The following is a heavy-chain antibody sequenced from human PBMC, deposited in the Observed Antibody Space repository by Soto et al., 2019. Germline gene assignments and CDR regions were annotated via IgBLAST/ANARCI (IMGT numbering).Heavy chain of an antibody. V-gene: IGHV1-8*01. CDR3: ARGLKRFLEWLNSIGGWFDP. Sequence: ASVKVSCKASGYTFTSYDINWVRQATGQGLEWMGWMNPNSGNTGYAQKFQGRVTMTRNTSISTAYMELSSLRSEDTAVYYCARGLKRFLEWLNSIGGWFDPWGQGTLVTVSS. J-gene: IGHJ5*02. CDR1: GYTFTSYD. D-gene: IGHD3-3*01. CDR2: MNPNSGNT.